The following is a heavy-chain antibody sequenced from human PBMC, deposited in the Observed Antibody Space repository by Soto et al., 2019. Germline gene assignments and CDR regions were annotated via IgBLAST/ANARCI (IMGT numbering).Heavy chain of an antibody. D-gene: IGHD3-10*01. J-gene: IGHJ4*02. CDR3: ARHNYGSGSTYFDY. V-gene: IGHV4-59*08. CDR1: GGSISSYY. Sequence: PSETLSLTCTVSGGSISSYYWSWILQPPWKGLEWIGYIYYSGSTNYNPSLKSRVTISVDTSKNQFSLKLSSVTAADTAVYYCARHNYGSGSTYFDYWGQGTLVTVSS. CDR2: IYYSGST.